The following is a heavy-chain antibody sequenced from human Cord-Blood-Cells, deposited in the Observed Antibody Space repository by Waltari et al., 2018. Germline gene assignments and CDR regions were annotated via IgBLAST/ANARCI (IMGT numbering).Heavy chain of an antibody. V-gene: IGHV1-2*06. J-gene: IGHJ3*02. D-gene: IGHD7-27*01. CDR3: ASYITGEFDDYAFDI. CDR1: GYTFTGYY. CDR2: INPNSGGT. Sequence: QVQLVQSGAEVKKPGASVKVSCKASGYTFTGYYMHWVRQAPGQGLEWMGRINPNSGGTNYAQKFQGRVTMTRDTSISTAYMELSRLRSDDTAMYYCASYITGEFDDYAFDIWGQGTMVTVSS.